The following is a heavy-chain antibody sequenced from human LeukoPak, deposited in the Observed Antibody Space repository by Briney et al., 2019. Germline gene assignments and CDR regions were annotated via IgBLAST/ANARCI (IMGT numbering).Heavy chain of an antibody. D-gene: IGHD1-1*01. Sequence: GGSLRLSCAASGLTFSSYWMSWVRQAPGKGLEWVAVISYDGSNKYYADSVKGRFTISRDNSKNTLYLQMNSLRAEDTAVYYCAKTPARNWNAQSYGMDVWGQGTTVTVSS. CDR2: ISYDGSNK. J-gene: IGHJ6*02. V-gene: IGHV3-30*18. CDR3: AKTPARNWNAQSYGMDV. CDR1: GLTFSSYW.